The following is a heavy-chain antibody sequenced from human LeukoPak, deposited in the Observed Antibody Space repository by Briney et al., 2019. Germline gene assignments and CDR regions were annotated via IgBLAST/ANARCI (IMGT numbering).Heavy chain of an antibody. Sequence: PGGSLRLSCAAPGFTFSNAWMRWVRQAPGKGLEWVGRIKSKTDGGTADYAAPVKGRFTISRDDSKNTLYLEMYSLKTEDTAMYYCLYFWSGSSLVDYWGQGTLVTVSS. CDR1: GFTFSNAW. CDR3: LYFWSGSSLVDY. V-gene: IGHV3-15*01. D-gene: IGHD3-3*01. CDR2: IKSKTDGGTA. J-gene: IGHJ4*02.